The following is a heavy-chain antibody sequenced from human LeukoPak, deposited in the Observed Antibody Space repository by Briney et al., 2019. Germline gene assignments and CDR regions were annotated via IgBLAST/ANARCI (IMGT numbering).Heavy chain of an antibody. J-gene: IGHJ6*03. CDR2: INPSGGST. CDR3: ARGGPWFGELSNYYYMDV. D-gene: IGHD3-10*01. Sequence: ASVKVSCKASGYTFTSYYMHWVRQAPGQGLEWMGIINPSGGSTSYAQKFQGRVTMTRDTSTSTVYMELSSLRSEDTAVYYCARGGPWFGELSNYYYMDVWGRGTTVTVSS. CDR1: GYTFTSYY. V-gene: IGHV1-46*01.